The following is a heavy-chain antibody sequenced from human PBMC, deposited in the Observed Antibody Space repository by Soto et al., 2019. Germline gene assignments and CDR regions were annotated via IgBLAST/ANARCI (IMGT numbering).Heavy chain of an antibody. D-gene: IGHD1-26*01. Sequence: GGSLRLSCAASGFTFSSYGMHWVRQAPGKGLEWVAVMWNDGSNKYYADSVKGRFTISRDNSKNTVYLQMNSLRAEDTAVYYCASTRSGSYSAFDIWGQGTMVTVSS. CDR2: MWNDGSNK. CDR1: GFTFSSYG. J-gene: IGHJ3*02. V-gene: IGHV3-33*01. CDR3: ASTRSGSYSAFDI.